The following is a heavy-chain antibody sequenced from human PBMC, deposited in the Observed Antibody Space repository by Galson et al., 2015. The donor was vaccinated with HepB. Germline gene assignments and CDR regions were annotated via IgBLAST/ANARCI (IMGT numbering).Heavy chain of an antibody. D-gene: IGHD2-2*01. CDR2: ISSSSSYT. CDR3: ARGLYCSSTSCYTYYYYYGMDV. CDR1: GFTFSDYY. J-gene: IGHJ6*02. Sequence: SLRLSCAASGFTFSDYYMSWIRQAPGKGLEWVSYISSSSSYTNYADSVKGRFTISRDNAKNSLYLQMNSLRAEDTAVYYCARGLYCSSTSCYTYYYYYGMDVWGQGTTVTVSS. V-gene: IGHV3-11*05.